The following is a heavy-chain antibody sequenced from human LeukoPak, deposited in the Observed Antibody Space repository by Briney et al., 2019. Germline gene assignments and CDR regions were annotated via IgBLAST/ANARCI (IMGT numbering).Heavy chain of an antibody. J-gene: IGHJ5*02. Sequence: GGSLRLSCAASGFTFSSYAMSWVRQAPGKGLEWVSAISGSGASSYYADSVKGRFTISRDNSKNTQYLQMNSLRAEDTAVYYCAKVSEQWLVPNWFDPWGQGTLVTVPS. CDR2: ISGSGASS. D-gene: IGHD6-19*01. V-gene: IGHV3-23*01. CDR1: GFTFSSYA. CDR3: AKVSEQWLVPNWFDP.